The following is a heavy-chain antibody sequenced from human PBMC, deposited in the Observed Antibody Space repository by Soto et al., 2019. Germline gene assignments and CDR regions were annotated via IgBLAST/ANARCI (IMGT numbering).Heavy chain of an antibody. D-gene: IGHD3-22*01. CDR2: IDWDDDK. CDR1: GFSLSTSGMC. Sequence: SGPTLVNPTQTLTLTCTFSGFSLSTSGMCVSWIRQPPGKALEWLALIDWDDDKYYSTSLKTRLTISKDTSKNQVVLTMTNMDPVDTATYYCARIRGDSGGYYPGWFDPWGQGTLVTVSS. CDR3: ARIRGDSGGYYPGWFDP. J-gene: IGHJ5*02. V-gene: IGHV2-70*01.